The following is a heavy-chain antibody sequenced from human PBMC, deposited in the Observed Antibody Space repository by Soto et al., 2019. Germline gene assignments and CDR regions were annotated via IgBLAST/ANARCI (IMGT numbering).Heavy chain of an antibody. CDR2: INDGGSST. D-gene: IGHD1-1*01. CDR1: GFTFSMYW. Sequence: PGGSLRLSCAASGFTFSMYWMHWVRQVPGKGPEWVSRINDGGSSTNYADSVKGRFTISRDNAKNTLYLQMNDLRAEDTAVYYCTRGPRSTSTGTGAFWGQGTLVTVSS. V-gene: IGHV3-74*01. J-gene: IGHJ4*02. CDR3: TRGPRSTSTGTGAF.